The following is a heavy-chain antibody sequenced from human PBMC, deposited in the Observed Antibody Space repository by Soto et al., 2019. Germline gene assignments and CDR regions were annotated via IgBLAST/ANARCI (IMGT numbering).Heavy chain of an antibody. Sequence: PGESLKISCKGSGYSFTSYWISWVRQMPGKGLEWMGRIDPSDSYTNYSPSFQGHVTISADKSISTAYLQWSSLKASDTAMYYCARRHGSYYGTDYGMDVWGQGTTVTVSS. CDR1: GYSFTSYW. V-gene: IGHV5-10-1*01. D-gene: IGHD1-26*01. J-gene: IGHJ6*02. CDR3: ARRHGSYYGTDYGMDV. CDR2: IDPSDSYT.